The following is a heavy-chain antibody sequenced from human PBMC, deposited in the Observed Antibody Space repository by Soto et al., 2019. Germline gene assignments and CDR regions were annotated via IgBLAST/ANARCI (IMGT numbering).Heavy chain of an antibody. CDR3: AKNRAAAGLYGMDV. CDR1: GFTFSSYA. V-gene: IGHV3-23*01. Sequence: DVQLLESGGGLVQPGGSLRLSCAASGFTFSSYAMNWVRQAPGKGLEWVSAISGSGGSTYYADSVKGRFTISRDNSRNTLYLEMNSLRAEETAVYYCAKNRAAAGLYGMDVWGQGTTVTVSS. D-gene: IGHD6-13*01. J-gene: IGHJ6*02. CDR2: ISGSGGST.